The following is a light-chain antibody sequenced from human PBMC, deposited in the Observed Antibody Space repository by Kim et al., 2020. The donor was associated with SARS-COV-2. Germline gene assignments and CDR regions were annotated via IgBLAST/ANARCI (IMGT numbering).Light chain of an antibody. CDR2: DAS. V-gene: IGKV3-11*01. CDR3: QQRSDWPVT. J-gene: IGKJ5*01. Sequence: LSPGERATLPCRASQSIKYFLVWYQQKPGQAPRLLFYDASKRATGIPARFSGGGSGTDFTLSISSLEPEDFAVYYCQQRSDWPVTFGQGTRLEIK. CDR1: QSIKYF.